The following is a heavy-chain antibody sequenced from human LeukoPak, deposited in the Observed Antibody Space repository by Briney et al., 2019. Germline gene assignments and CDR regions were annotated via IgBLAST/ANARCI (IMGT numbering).Heavy chain of an antibody. V-gene: IGHV1-2*02. CDR2: INPNSGDT. CDR1: GYTFTVYY. Sequence: ASVKVPFKSSGYTFTVYYMHWVRQAPGQGLEWMGRINPNSGDTKYAQNFQGRVTMTRDTSIDTAYMDLSSLRSDDTAVYYCARVGFERPRSSITVVRGVIRPNAFDLWGQGTMVTVSS. J-gene: IGHJ3*01. CDR3: ARVGFERPRSSITVVRGVIRPNAFDL. D-gene: IGHD3-10*01.